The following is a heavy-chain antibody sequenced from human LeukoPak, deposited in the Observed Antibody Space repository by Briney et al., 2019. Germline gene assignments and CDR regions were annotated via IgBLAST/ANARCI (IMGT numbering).Heavy chain of an antibody. Sequence: KPSETLSLTCTVSGDSVTSGCWSWIRQPPGKGLEWIGYIYDSGITDYNPSLKSRLTISVDTSNNQFSLNLSSVTAADTAVYYCAGRGHRYSRDWGQGILVTVSS. CDR3: AGRGHRYSRD. J-gene: IGHJ1*01. D-gene: IGHD2-15*01. V-gene: IGHV4-4*09. CDR1: GDSVTSGC. CDR2: IYDSGIT.